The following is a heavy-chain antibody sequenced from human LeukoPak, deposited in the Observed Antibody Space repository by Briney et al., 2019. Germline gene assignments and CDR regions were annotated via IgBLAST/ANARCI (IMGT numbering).Heavy chain of an antibody. CDR2: ISAYNGNT. CDR1: GYTFTSYG. J-gene: IGHJ6*02. V-gene: IGHV1-18*01. D-gene: IGHD6-13*01. Sequence: ASVKVSCKASGYTFTSYGISWVRQAPGQGLEWMGWISAYNGNTNYAQKLQGRVTMTTDTSTSTAYMELRSLRSDDTAVYYCAREYSSSWYGTSYGMGVWGQGTTVTVSS. CDR3: AREYSSSWYGTSYGMGV.